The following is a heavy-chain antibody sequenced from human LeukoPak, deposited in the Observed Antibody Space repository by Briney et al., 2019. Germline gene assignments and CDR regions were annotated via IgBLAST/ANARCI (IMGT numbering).Heavy chain of an antibody. V-gene: IGHV4-61*02. CDR2: IYTSGST. Sequence: PSETLSLTCAVSGYSISSGYYWSWIRQPAGKGLEWIGRIYTSGSTNYNPSLKSRVTISVDTSKNQFSLKLSSVTAADTAVYYCAREMWGYDSSGYYYYFDYWGQGTLVTVSS. CDR1: GYSISSGYY. D-gene: IGHD3-22*01. CDR3: AREMWGYDSSGYYYYFDY. J-gene: IGHJ4*02.